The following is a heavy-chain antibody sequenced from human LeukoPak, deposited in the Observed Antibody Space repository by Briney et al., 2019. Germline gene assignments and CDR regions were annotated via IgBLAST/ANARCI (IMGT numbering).Heavy chain of an antibody. J-gene: IGHJ4*02. V-gene: IGHV5-51*01. CDR3: ARLPPTGYCSSTSCSTFDY. CDR2: IYPGDSDT. CDR1: GYRFTSYW. D-gene: IGHD2-2*02. Sequence: GEALKISCKGSGYRFTSYWIGWVRRMPGKGRGWMGIIYPGDSDTRYSPSFQGQVTISADKSITPAYLQWSSLKASDTAMYYCARLPPTGYCSSTSCSTFDYWGQGTLVTVSS.